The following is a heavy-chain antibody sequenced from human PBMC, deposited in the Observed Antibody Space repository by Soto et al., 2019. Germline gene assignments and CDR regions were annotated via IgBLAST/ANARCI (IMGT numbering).Heavy chain of an antibody. D-gene: IGHD5-18*01. Sequence: SGPTLVNPTQTLTLTCTFSGFSLSTTGMCVSWIRQPPGKALEWLALIDWADDKYYSTSLKTRLTISKDTSKNQVVLTMTNVEPVDTATYFCSRAVGGFTYGYPDYWDQETLVTVSS. CDR2: IDWADDK. CDR3: SRAVGGFTYGYPDY. V-gene: IGHV2-70*01. CDR1: GFSLSTTGMC. J-gene: IGHJ4*02.